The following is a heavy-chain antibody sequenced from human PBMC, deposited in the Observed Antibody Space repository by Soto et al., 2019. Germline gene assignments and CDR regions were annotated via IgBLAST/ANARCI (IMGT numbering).Heavy chain of an antibody. Sequence: QVKLVQSGAEVKKPGASVKVSCKASGYTFTNFGISCVRQAPGQGLEWMGWISAYNGNKNYAKNFQGRVTMTTDTTTSTAYMELRSLRSDDTGVYYWARGGTPIDYWGQGTLGTVAS. CDR1: GYTFTNFG. J-gene: IGHJ4*02. D-gene: IGHD3-16*01. CDR2: ISAYNGNK. V-gene: IGHV1-18*01. CDR3: ARGGTPIDY.